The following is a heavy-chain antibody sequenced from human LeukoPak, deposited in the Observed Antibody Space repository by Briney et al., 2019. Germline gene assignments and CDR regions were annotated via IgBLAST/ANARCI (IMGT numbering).Heavy chain of an antibody. V-gene: IGHV4-59*08. D-gene: IGHD3-16*01. CDR1: GGSISSYY. J-gene: IGHJ5*02. CDR2: IYYSGST. CDR3: ARHAGKRGIDP. Sequence: SETLSLTCTVSGGSISSYYWSWIRQPPGKGLEWIGYIYYSGSTNYNPSLKSRVTISVDTSKNQFSLKLSSVTAADTAVYYCARHAGKRGIDPWGQGTLVTVSS.